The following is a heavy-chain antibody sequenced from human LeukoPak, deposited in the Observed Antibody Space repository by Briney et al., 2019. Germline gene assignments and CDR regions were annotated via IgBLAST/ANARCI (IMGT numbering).Heavy chain of an antibody. CDR1: GGSISSYY. J-gene: IGHJ4*02. CDR3: AREGGSYYPHYYFDY. CDR2: IYYSGST. D-gene: IGHD1-26*01. Sequence: SETLSLTCTVSGGSISSYYWSWIRQPPGKGLEWIGYIYYSGSTNYNPSLKSRVTISVDTSKNQFSLKLSSVTAADTAVHYCAREGGSYYPHYYFDYWGQRTLVTVSS. V-gene: IGHV4-59*01.